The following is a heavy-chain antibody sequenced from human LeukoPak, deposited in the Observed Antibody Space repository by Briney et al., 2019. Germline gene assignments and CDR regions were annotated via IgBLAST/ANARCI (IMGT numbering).Heavy chain of an antibody. J-gene: IGHJ6*03. D-gene: IGHD2-2*01. CDR2: IKEDGSEN. CDR1: GFTFDDYG. Sequence: GGSLRLSCAASGFTFDDYGMSWVRQAPGKGLEWVANIKEDGSENYSVDSVKGRFTISRDNAKNSLYLQMNSLRAEDTAVYYCARDVVYSDTTYYYYYMDVWGKGTTVTVSS. CDR3: ARDVVYSDTTYYYYYMDV. V-gene: IGHV3-7*01.